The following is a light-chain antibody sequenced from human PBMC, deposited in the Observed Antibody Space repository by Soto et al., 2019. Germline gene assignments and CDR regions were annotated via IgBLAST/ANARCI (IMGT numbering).Light chain of an antibody. Sequence: DIRMTQSPSSLSASVGDRVTITCRASQSIGRSLNWYQQKLGKGPKLLIYGSSTLHSGVPSRFSGSGCGTDFTLTISSLQPEDFAATYYGQQSYSSLTVGGGTKVEMK. CDR1: QSIGRS. J-gene: IGKJ4*01. CDR2: GSS. V-gene: IGKV1-39*01. CDR3: QQSYSSLT.